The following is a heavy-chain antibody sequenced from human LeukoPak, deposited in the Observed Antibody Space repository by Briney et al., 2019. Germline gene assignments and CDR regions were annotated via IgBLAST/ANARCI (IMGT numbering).Heavy chain of an antibody. CDR3: ARGQYCGGDCYHYYYGMDV. CDR1: GYTFTGYY. J-gene: IGHJ6*02. Sequence: ASVKVSCKASGYTFTGYYMHWVRQAPGQRLEWMGWINPNSGGTNYAQKFQGRVTMTRDTSISTAYMELSRLRSDDTAVYYCARGQYCGGDCYHYYYGMDVWGQGTTVTVSS. D-gene: IGHD2-21*02. CDR2: INPNSGGT. V-gene: IGHV1-2*02.